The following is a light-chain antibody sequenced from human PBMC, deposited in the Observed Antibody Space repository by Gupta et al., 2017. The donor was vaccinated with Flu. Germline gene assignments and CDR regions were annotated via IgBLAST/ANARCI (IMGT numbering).Light chain of an antibody. J-gene: IGLJ1*01. CDR3: QTWGTGIGV. CDR2: LNSDGSH. V-gene: IGLV4-69*01. Sequence: SGNSSYAIAWHQQQPEKGPRYLMKLNSDGSHSKGDGIPDRFSGSSSGAERYLTISSLQAEDEADYYCQTWGTGIGVFGTGTKVTVL. CDR1: SGNSSYA.